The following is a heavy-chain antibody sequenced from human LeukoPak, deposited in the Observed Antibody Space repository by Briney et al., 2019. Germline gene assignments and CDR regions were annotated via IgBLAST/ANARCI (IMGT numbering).Heavy chain of an antibody. V-gene: IGHV3-66*01. J-gene: IGHJ3*02. CDR2: IYSGGST. Sequence: GGSLRLSCAASGFTVSSNYMSWVRQAPGKGLEWVSVIYSGGSTYYADSVKGRSTTSRDNSKNTLYLQMNSLRAEDAAVYYCARARIAAAAFDIWGQGTMVTVSS. CDR3: ARARIAAAAFDI. CDR1: GFTVSSNY. D-gene: IGHD6-13*01.